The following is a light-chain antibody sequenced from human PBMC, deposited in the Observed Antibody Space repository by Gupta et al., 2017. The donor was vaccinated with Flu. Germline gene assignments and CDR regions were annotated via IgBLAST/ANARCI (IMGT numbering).Light chain of an antibody. CDR3: RQGLPTPLT. J-gene: IGKJ4*01. CDR1: QSLLHSNGYYY. V-gene: IGKV2-28*01. CDR2: LGS. Sequence: EIVLTQSPLSLPVIPGEPASISCRSTQSLLHSNGYYYVDWYLQKPGQSPQLLIFLGSHRATAVSDRFSGRGSGTDFTLKISRVEAEHVGIYYCRQGLPTPLTFGWGTKVDIK.